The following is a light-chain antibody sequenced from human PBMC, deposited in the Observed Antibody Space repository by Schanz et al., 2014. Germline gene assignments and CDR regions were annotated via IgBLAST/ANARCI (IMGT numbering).Light chain of an antibody. CDR2: AAS. J-gene: IGKJ1*01. CDR3: QQFINLPWT. V-gene: IGKV3D-15*02. CDR1: QSVSSN. Sequence: EIVMTQSPATLSVSPGERATLSCRASQSVSSNLAWYQQKPGQAPRLLIYAASIRAIGIPDRFSGSGSGTDFTLTITRLEPEDFGMFYCQQFINLPWTFGQGTKVEMK.